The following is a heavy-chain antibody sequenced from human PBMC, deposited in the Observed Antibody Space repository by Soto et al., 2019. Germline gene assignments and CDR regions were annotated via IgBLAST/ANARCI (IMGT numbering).Heavy chain of an antibody. V-gene: IGHV3-30-3*01. D-gene: IGHD3-3*01. J-gene: IGHJ6*02. CDR3: ACAYYDFWSGFNMGMDV. CDR1: GFTISSYA. CDR2: ISYDGSNK. Sequence: QVQLVESGGGVVQPGRSLRLSCAASGFTISSYAMHWVRQAPGKGLEWVAVISYDGSNKYYADSVKGRFTISRDNSKNTLYLQMNSLRAEDTAVYYCACAYYDFWSGFNMGMDVWGQGTTVTVSS.